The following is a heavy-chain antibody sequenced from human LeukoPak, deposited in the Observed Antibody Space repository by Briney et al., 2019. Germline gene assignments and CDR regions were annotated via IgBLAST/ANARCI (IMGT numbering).Heavy chain of an antibody. CDR1: GYTFIGYY. CDR2: MNPNSGNT. CDR3: ARGAEIVGGYYYYYMDV. D-gene: IGHD2-15*01. V-gene: IGHV1-8*03. J-gene: IGHJ6*03. Sequence: ASVKVSCKASGYTFIGYYMHWVRQAPGQGLEWMGWMNPNSGNTGYAQKFQGRVTITRNTSISTAYMELSSLRSEDTAVYYCARGAEIVGGYYYYYMDVWGKGTTVTVSS.